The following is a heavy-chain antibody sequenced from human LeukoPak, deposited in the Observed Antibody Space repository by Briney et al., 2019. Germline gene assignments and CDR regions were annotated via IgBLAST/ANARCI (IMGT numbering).Heavy chain of an antibody. Sequence: GGSLRLSCAASGFTFSNAWMSWVRQAPGKGLEGVGRIKSKTDGGTTDYAAPVKGRFTISRDDSKNTLYLQMNSLKTEDTAVYYCTTHSAVGVYYFDYWGQGTLVTVSS. J-gene: IGHJ4*02. CDR2: IKSKTDGGTT. CDR3: TTHSAVGVYYFDY. V-gene: IGHV3-15*01. CDR1: GFTFSNAW. D-gene: IGHD6-25*01.